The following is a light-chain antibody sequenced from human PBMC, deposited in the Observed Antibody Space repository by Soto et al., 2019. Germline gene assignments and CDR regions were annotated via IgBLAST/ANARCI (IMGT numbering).Light chain of an antibody. V-gene: IGKV1-12*01. Sequence: DIQMTQSPSSVSASVGDSVTITCRASQNIFSWLAWYQHKPGKDPNLLISAASTLQSGVPSRFSGSGSGTDFNLTISSLQTEDVATYYCQQASTYTLTFGGGTKVDIK. CDR1: QNIFSW. CDR3: QQASTYTLT. J-gene: IGKJ4*01. CDR2: AAS.